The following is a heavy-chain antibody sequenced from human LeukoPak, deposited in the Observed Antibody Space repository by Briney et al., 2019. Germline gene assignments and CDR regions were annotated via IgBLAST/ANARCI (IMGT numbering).Heavy chain of an antibody. V-gene: IGHV3-23*01. Sequence: GGSLRLSCAASGFTFSSYVMTWVGQAPGKGLEWVSTISGSGGSTHYADSAKGRFTISRDNSKNTLYLQMNSLRAGDTAVYYCAKDRRTDYRGAWYWGQGTLVSVSS. CDR1: GFTFSSYV. CDR3: AKDRRTDYRGAWY. CDR2: ISGSGGST. J-gene: IGHJ4*02. D-gene: IGHD6-19*01.